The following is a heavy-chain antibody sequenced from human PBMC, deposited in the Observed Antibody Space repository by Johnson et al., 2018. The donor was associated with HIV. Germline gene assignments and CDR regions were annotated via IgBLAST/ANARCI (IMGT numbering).Heavy chain of an antibody. V-gene: IGHV3-13*04. Sequence: VQLVESGGGVVQPGRSLRLSCAASGFTFSSYAMHWVRQSTAKGLEWVSSIDTSGDTYYSDSVKGRFTISRENAKNSLYLQMNSLRGGDTALYYCARQGLTVDAFDIWGQGTMVTVSS. CDR1: GFTFSSYA. CDR3: ARQGLTVDAFDI. J-gene: IGHJ3*02. D-gene: IGHD3/OR15-3a*01. CDR2: IDTSGDT.